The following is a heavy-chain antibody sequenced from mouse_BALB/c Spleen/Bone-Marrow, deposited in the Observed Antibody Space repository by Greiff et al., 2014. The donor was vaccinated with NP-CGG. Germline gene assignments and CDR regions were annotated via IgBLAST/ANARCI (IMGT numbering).Heavy chain of an antibody. J-gene: IGHJ3*01. D-gene: IGHD2-3*01. CDR2: IDPASVNT. Sequence: VQLQQSGADLVKPGASVKLSCTTSGFNIKDTFMHWVKQRPEQGLEWIGRIDPASVNTKYDPKFQGKATITADTSSNKVSLQLSGLTSEDTAVYYCAHDAPFTYWGQGTLVTVSA. V-gene: IGHV14-3*02. CDR3: AHDAPFTY. CDR1: GFNIKDTF.